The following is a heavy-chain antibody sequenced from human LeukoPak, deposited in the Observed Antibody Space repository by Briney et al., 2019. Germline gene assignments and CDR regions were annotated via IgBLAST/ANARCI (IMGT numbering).Heavy chain of an antibody. D-gene: IGHD6-13*01. Sequence: GGSLRLSRAPSRCTLSIYSTNWVRDAPGKGLECVSSIRSSSSYIYYANSVKGRFNISRDNANNSLYLQMNSLRAEDTAVYYCARDTVGAAATDAFDIWGQGTMVTVSS. CDR2: IRSSSSYI. CDR1: RCTLSIYS. CDR3: ARDTVGAAATDAFDI. V-gene: IGHV3-21*01. J-gene: IGHJ3*02.